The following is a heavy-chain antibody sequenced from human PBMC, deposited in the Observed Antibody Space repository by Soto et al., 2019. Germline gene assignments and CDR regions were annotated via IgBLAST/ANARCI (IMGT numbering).Heavy chain of an antibody. CDR1: GYTLTELS. CDR2: FDPEDGET. V-gene: IGHV1-24*01. CDR3: ATFRIAVAGTFDC. Sequence: GASVKVSCKVSGYTLTELSIHWVRQAPGKGLEWMGGFDPEDGETIYAQKFQGRVTMPEDTSTDTAYMELSSLRSEDTAVYYCATFRIAVAGTFDCWGQGTLVTVSS. J-gene: IGHJ4*02. D-gene: IGHD6-19*01.